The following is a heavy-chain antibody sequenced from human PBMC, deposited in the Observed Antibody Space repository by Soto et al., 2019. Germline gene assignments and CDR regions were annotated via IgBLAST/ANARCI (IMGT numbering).Heavy chain of an antibody. CDR1: GYTLSVLE. CDR2: MTPNSGDT. D-gene: IGHD1-1*01. CDR3: ARVGGNWNDDYFDY. J-gene: IGHJ4*02. V-gene: IGHV1-8*02. Sequence: QVQLVQSGAEGKKPGPSVKSPCKAPGYTLSVLETTWGRQASGKGPGWRGWMTPNSGDTGYAQNFQGRVTMTRDTSKRTAYMELSSLRSEDTAVYYCARVGGNWNDDYFDYWGQGTLVTVSS.